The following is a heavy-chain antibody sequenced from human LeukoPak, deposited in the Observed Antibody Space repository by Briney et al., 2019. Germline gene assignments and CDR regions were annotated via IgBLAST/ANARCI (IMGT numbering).Heavy chain of an antibody. D-gene: IGHD4-11*01. V-gene: IGHV5-51*01. Sequence: GESLKIPCKGSGYSFTNYWIGWVRQMPGKGLEWMGIIYLGDSDTRYSPSFQGQVTISADKSISTAYLQWSSLKASDTAMYYCARHTEVYNDYIPIDYWGQGTLVTVSS. CDR2: IYLGDSDT. CDR1: GYSFTNYW. CDR3: ARHTEVYNDYIPIDY. J-gene: IGHJ4*02.